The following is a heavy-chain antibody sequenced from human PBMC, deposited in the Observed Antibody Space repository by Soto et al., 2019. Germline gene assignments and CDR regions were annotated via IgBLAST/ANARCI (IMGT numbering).Heavy chain of an antibody. J-gene: IGHJ4*02. V-gene: IGHV4-34*01. Sequence: PSETLSLTCAVYGGSFSGYYWSWIRQPPGKGLEWIGEINHSGSTNYNPSLKSRVTISVDTSKNQFSLKLSSVTAADTAVYYRARPAGRIVGATTQRASVVWGQGTLVTVSS. CDR1: GGSFSGYY. D-gene: IGHD1-26*01. CDR3: ARPAGRIVGATTQRASVV. CDR2: INHSGST.